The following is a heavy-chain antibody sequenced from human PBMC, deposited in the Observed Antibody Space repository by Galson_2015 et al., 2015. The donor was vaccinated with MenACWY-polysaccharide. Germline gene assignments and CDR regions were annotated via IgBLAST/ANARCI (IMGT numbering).Heavy chain of an antibody. CDR1: GFTVSSNY. CDR3: ARELTPANYYESRGYYPFFYYCMDV. Sequence: SLRLSCAASGFTVSSNYMSWVRQAPGKGLEWVSVIYSGGSTYYADSVKGRFTISSDNSKNTLYLQMNSLRAEDTAVYYCARELTPANYYESRGYYPFFYYCMDVWGQGTTVTVSS. CDR2: IYSGGST. V-gene: IGHV3-53*01. D-gene: IGHD3-22*01. J-gene: IGHJ6*02.